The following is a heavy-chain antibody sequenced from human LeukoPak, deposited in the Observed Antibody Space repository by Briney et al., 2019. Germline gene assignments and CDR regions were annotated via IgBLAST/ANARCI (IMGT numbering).Heavy chain of an antibody. CDR2: IYHSGST. CDR3: ARAYVDTAMVGFDY. D-gene: IGHD5-18*01. V-gene: IGHV4-4*02. CDR1: GGSISSSNW. J-gene: IGHJ4*02. Sequence: PSETLSLTCAVSGGSISSSNWWSWVRQPPGKGLEWIGEIYHSGSTNYNPSLKSRVTISVDESKNQFSLKLSSVTAADTAVYYCARAYVDTAMVGFDYWGQGTLVTVSS.